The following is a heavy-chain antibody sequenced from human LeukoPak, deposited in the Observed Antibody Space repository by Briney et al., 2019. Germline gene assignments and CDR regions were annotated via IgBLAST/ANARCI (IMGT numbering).Heavy chain of an antibody. Sequence: PSETLSLTCTVSGGSISSSSYYWGWIRQPPGKGLEWIGSIYYSGSTYYNPSLKSRVTISVDTSKNQFSLKLSSVTAADTAVYYCAKGNCSSTSCYRNWFDPWGQGTLVTVSS. CDR1: GGSISSSSYY. D-gene: IGHD2-2*02. CDR3: AKGNCSSTSCYRNWFDP. J-gene: IGHJ5*02. V-gene: IGHV4-39*07. CDR2: IYYSGST.